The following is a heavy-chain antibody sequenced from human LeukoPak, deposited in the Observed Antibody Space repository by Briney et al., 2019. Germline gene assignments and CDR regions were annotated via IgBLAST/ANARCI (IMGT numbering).Heavy chain of an antibody. CDR2: IYYSGNT. V-gene: IGHV4-59*11. D-gene: IGHD4-17*01. Sequence: SETLSLTCTVSGGSISSHYWSWIRQPPGKGLEWIGYIYYSGNTNYNPSLKSRVTISVDTSKNQFSLKLSSVTAADTAVYYCARKTVLQLFDYWGQGTLVTVSS. CDR1: GGSISSHY. J-gene: IGHJ4*02. CDR3: ARKTVLQLFDY.